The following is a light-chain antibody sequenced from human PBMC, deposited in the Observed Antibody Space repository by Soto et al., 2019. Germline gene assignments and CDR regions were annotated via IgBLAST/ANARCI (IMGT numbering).Light chain of an antibody. CDR3: QQHGTT. CDR1: QSVSNRY. Sequence: EIVLTQSPGTLSLSPGERSTLSCRASQSVSNRYLAWYQQKPGQAPRLLMYGASNRATGIPERFSGSGSGTDFTLTISRLEPEDSAVYYCQQHGTTFGQGTKVDIK. CDR2: GAS. V-gene: IGKV3-20*01. J-gene: IGKJ1*01.